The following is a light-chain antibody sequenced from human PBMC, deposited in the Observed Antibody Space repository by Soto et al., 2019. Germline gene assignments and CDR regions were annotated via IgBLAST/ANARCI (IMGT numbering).Light chain of an antibody. Sequence: EIVLTQSPGTLSLSPGERATLSCRASQSISSSYLTSYQHKPGQAPRLLIYGASSRATGSPDRFSGSGSGTDVTLTISRLEHEDFAVYYCQQYGSSSYTFGQGTQLEIK. CDR3: QQYGSSSYT. CDR2: GAS. V-gene: IGKV3-20*01. J-gene: IGKJ2*01. CDR1: QSISSSY.